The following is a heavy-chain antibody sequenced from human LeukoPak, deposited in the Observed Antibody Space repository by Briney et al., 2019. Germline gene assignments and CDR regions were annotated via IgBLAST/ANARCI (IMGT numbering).Heavy chain of an antibody. Sequence: SETLSLTCTVSGGSISSYYWSWIRQPPGKGLEWIGSVYYTGSTNYNPSLKSRLTILVDTSKNQFSLKLRSVTAADTAVYYCARRIPAYYSMDVWGQGTTVTVSS. CDR1: GGSISSYY. V-gene: IGHV4-59*08. J-gene: IGHJ6*02. CDR3: ARRIPAYYSMDV. CDR2: VYYTGST.